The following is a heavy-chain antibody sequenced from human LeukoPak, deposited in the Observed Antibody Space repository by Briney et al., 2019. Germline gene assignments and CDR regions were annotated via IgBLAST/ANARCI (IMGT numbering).Heavy chain of an antibody. CDR3: ARLGELSSDDY. CDR2: MNPNSGNT. CDR1: GYTFTSYD. D-gene: IGHD3-16*02. V-gene: IGHV1-8*03. Sequence: ASVKVSCKASGYTFTSYDINRVPQATGQRPEWMGWMNPNSGNTGYAQKFRGRVSITRNTSISTAYMELSSLVSEDTAVYYCARLGELSSDDYWGQGTLVTVSS. J-gene: IGHJ4*02.